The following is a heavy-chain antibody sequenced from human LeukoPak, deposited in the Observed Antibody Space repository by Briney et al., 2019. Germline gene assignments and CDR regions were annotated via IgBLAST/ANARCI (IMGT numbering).Heavy chain of an antibody. CDR3: ASGEGQLPTDY. J-gene: IGHJ4*02. Sequence: ASVKVSCKASGYTFTGYYMHWVRQAPGQGLEWMGRINPKSGGTNYAQKFQGRVTMTRDTSISTAYMEMSRLRYDDTALYYCASGEGQLPTDYCGQGTLVTVSS. CDR2: INPKSGGT. V-gene: IGHV1-2*06. CDR1: GYTFTGYY. D-gene: IGHD3-10*01.